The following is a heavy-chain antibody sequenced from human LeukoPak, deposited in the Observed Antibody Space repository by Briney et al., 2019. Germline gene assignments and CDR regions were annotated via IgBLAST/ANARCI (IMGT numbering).Heavy chain of an antibody. V-gene: IGHV1-18*01. CDR1: GYTFTSYG. J-gene: IGHJ6*02. Sequence: ASVKVSCKASGYTFTSYGISWVRQAPGQGLEWMGWISAYNGNTNYAQKLQGRVTMTTDTSTSTAYMELRSLRSDDTAVYYCARVPTIFGVVITGRYGMDVWGQGTRSPSP. D-gene: IGHD3-3*01. CDR3: ARVPTIFGVVITGRYGMDV. CDR2: ISAYNGNT.